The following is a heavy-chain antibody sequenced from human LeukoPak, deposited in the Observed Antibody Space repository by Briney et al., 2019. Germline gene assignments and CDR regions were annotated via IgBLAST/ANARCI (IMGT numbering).Heavy chain of an antibody. V-gene: IGHV4-39*01. CDR1: GGSISSSSYY. CDR2: IYYSGST. D-gene: IGHD3-9*01. J-gene: IGHJ5*02. Sequence: PSETLSLTCTVSGGSISSSSYYWGWIRQPPGKGLEWIGSIYYSGSTYYNPCLKSRVTISVDTSKNQFSLKLSSVTAADTAVYYCARASYDILTGYRTSYFDPWGQGTLVPVSA. CDR3: ARASYDILTGYRTSYFDP.